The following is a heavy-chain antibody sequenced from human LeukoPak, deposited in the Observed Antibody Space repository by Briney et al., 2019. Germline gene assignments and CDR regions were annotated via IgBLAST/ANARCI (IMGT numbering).Heavy chain of an antibody. CDR3: AKDLRIAVSGTSGFDL. CDR2: MNPNSGAT. J-gene: IGHJ3*01. D-gene: IGHD6-19*01. Sequence: ASVKVSCKASGYTFTGYYMHWVRQSPGQGLEWMGWMNPNSGATNYAQKFQVRVTITGDTSTSTAYMELSGLRFDDTAVYYCAKDLRIAVSGTSGFDLWGQGTMVTVSS. V-gene: IGHV1-2*02. CDR1: GYTFTGYY.